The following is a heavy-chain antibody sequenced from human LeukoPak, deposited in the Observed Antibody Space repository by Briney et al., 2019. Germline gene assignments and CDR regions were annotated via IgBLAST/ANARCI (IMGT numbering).Heavy chain of an antibody. J-gene: IGHJ4*02. D-gene: IGHD1-26*01. V-gene: IGHV3-23*01. Sequence: GGSLRLSCAGAGIPLRGYATSWVRQAPGKGLEWVSAMSGSGDSTLYADSVRGWFTISRDDSKNTLYPQMNNLRVEDTAVYYCAKDNYTDSYYPFDYWGQGTLVTVSS. CDR3: AKDNYTDSYYPFDY. CDR1: GIPLRGYA. CDR2: MSGSGDST.